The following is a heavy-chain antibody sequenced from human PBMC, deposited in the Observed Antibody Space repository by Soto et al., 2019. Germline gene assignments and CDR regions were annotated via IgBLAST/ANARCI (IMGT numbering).Heavy chain of an antibody. V-gene: IGHV3-9*01. CDR2: ISWNSGSI. CDR1: GFTFDDYA. J-gene: IGHJ6*02. CDR3: AKGVWGYCTNGVCYEPYYYYGMDV. D-gene: IGHD2-8*01. Sequence: HPGGSLRLSCAAPGFTFDDYAMHWVRQAPGKGLEWVSGISWNSGSIGYADSVKGRFTISRDNAKNSLYLQMNSLRAEDTALYYCAKGVWGYCTNGVCYEPYYYYGMDVWGQGTTVTVSS.